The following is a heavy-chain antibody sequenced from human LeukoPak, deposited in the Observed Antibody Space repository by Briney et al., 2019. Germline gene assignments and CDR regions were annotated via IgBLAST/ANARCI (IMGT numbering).Heavy chain of an antibody. V-gene: IGHV3-53*01. CDR1: GSTVSSDS. Sequence: GGSLRLSCTVSGSTVSSDSMSWVRQAPGKGLEGVSFIYRGGSTHYSEFVEGRVTISTNNSKNTLYLQMNSLRAEDRAVYYCARRAGAYSHPYDYWGQGTLVTVSS. CDR3: ARRAGAYSHPYDY. J-gene: IGHJ4*02. CDR2: IYRGGST. D-gene: IGHD4/OR15-4a*01.